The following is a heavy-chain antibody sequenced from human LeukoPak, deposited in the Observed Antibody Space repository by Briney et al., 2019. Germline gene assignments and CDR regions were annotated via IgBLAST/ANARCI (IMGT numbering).Heavy chain of an antibody. V-gene: IGHV3-30-3*01. CDR1: GFTFSSYA. CDR2: ISYDGSNK. CDR3: ARSPLSGSYTGRFDY. Sequence: GRSLRLSCAASGFTFSSYAMHWVRQAPGKGLEWVAVISYDGSNKYYADSVKGRFTISRDNSKNTLYLQMNSLRAEDTAVYYCARSPLSGSYTGRFDYWGQGTLVTVSS. J-gene: IGHJ4*02. D-gene: IGHD3-10*01.